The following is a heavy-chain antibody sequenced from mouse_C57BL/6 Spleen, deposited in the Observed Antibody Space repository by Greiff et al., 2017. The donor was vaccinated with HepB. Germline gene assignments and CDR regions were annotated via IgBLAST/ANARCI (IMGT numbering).Heavy chain of an antibody. Sequence: VQLQESGAELARPGASVKMSCKASGYTFTSYTMHWVKQRPGQGLEWIGYINPSSGYTKYNQKFKDKATLTADKSSSTAYMQLSSLTSEDSAVYYCARGYDYDGPMDYWGQGTSVTVSS. CDR2: INPSSGYT. V-gene: IGHV1-4*01. D-gene: IGHD2-4*01. J-gene: IGHJ4*01. CDR3: ARGYDYDGPMDY. CDR1: GYTFTSYT.